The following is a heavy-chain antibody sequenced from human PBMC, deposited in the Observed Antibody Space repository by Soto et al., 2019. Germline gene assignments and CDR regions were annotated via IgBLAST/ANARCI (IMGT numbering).Heavy chain of an antibody. CDR1: GGTFSSYA. CDR2: IIPIFGTA. Sequence: SAKVSCKASGGTFSSYAISWLRQAPGQGLEWMGGIIPIFGTANYAQKFQGRVTITADESTSTADRERSSLGSEDSAVYYCARPFSGFGGPSEYYYGIDVYAERITVTV. CDR3: ARPFSGFGGPSEYYYGIDV. D-gene: IGHD3-10*01. V-gene: IGHV1-69*13. J-gene: IGHJ6*01.